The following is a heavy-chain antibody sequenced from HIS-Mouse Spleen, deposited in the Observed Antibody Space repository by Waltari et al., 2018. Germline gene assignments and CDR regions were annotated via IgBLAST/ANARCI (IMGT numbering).Heavy chain of an antibody. CDR2: IIPIFGTE. Sequence: QVQLVQSGAEVKKPGSSVTVSCKAPGCTFSSYAISGVRQAPGQGLEWMGGIIPIFGTENYAQKFQGRVTITADESTSTAYMELSSLRSEDTAVYYCARDSGSYSFWYFDLWGRGTLVTVSS. CDR1: GCTFSSYA. V-gene: IGHV1-69*01. D-gene: IGHD1-26*01. J-gene: IGHJ2*01. CDR3: ARDSGSYSFWYFDL.